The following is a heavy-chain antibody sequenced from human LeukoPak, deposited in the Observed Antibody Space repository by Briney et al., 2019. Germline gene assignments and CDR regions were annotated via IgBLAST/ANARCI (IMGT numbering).Heavy chain of an antibody. CDR2: ISSTGTYI. Sequence: PGGSLRLSCVASGFTFSAYPVHWVRQTPEKGLEWVSSISSTGTYIYYADSVKGRFTISRDNAKSSLYLQMNSLRAEDTAVYYCAREGGGRYSYDYWGQGTLVTVSS. J-gene: IGHJ4*02. CDR1: GFTFSAYP. CDR3: AREGGGRYSYDY. V-gene: IGHV3-21*01. D-gene: IGHD5-18*01.